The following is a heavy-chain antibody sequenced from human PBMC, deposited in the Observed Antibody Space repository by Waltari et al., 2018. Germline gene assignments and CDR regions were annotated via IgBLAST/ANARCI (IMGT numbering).Heavy chain of an antibody. V-gene: IGHV1-2*02. Sequence: QVQLVQSGAAVKKPGASVKVSCKASGYNFIGYYIHWVRQAPGQGLEWMGWINPNTGGTKYAQKYQGRVTLTRDTSISTAYMELSSLGSDDMAVFYCARQAARNFDYWGQGTLVTVSS. CDR2: INPNTGGT. J-gene: IGHJ4*02. CDR3: ARQAARNFDY. CDR1: GYNFIGYY.